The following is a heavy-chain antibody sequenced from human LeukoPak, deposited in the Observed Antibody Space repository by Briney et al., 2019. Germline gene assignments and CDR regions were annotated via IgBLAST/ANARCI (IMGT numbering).Heavy chain of an antibody. Sequence: SVKVSCKASGGTFSSYAISWVRQSPGQGLEWMGRIIPILGIANYAQKFQGRVTITADKSTSTAYMELSSLRSEDTAVYYCAREKIAAAGILVYWGQGTLVTVSS. V-gene: IGHV1-69*04. J-gene: IGHJ4*02. CDR3: AREKIAAAGILVY. CDR2: IIPILGIA. CDR1: GGTFSSYA. D-gene: IGHD6-13*01.